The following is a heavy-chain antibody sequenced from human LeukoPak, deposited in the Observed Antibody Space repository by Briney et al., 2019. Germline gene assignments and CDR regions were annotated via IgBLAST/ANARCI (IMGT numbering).Heavy chain of an antibody. V-gene: IGHV3-48*04. J-gene: IGHJ4*02. D-gene: IGHD2-2*01. Sequence: GGSLRLSCAASGFTFSSYSMNWVRQAPGKGLEWVSYISSSSSTIYYADSVKGRFTISRDNAKNSLYLQMNSLRAEDTAVYYCARLKYCSSTSCYAVYFDYWGQGTLVTVSS. CDR2: ISSSSSTI. CDR1: GFTFSSYS. CDR3: ARLKYCSSTSCYAVYFDY.